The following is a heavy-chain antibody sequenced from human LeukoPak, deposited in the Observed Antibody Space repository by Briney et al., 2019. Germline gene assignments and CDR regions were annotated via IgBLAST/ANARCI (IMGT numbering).Heavy chain of an antibody. CDR2: INPNSGGT. Sequence: AASVTVSCKASGYTFTGYYMHWVRQAPGEGLEWMGWINPNSGGTNYAQKFQGRVTMTRDTSISTAYMELSRLTSDDTAVYYCARAGVDTAMAGRWGQGTLVTVSS. CDR3: ARAGVDTAMAGR. CDR1: GYTFTGYY. V-gene: IGHV1-2*02. D-gene: IGHD5-18*01. J-gene: IGHJ4*02.